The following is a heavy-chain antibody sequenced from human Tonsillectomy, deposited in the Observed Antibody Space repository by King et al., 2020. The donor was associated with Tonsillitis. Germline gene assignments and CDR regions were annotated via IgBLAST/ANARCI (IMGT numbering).Heavy chain of an antibody. CDR2: IIPMFGTA. CDR3: ARGDQLAQVLFLS. V-gene: IGHV1-69*01. CDR1: GGTFSTFG. D-gene: IGHD2/OR15-2a*01. J-gene: IGHJ5*01. Sequence: VQLVQSGTEVKKPGSSVKVSCKSSGGTFSTFGISWVRQAPGQGLEWMGGIIPMFGTANYAQKFQGRVTIIADESTTTVYMELSNLRSEDTAVYYSARGDQLAQVLFLSWGQGTLVIVPS.